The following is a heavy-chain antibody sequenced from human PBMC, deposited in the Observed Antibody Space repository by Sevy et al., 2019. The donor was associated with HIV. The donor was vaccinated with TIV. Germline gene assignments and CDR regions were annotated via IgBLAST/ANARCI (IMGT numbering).Heavy chain of an antibody. J-gene: IGHJ4*02. V-gene: IGHV3-21*06. Sequence: GESLKISCAASGFNFNTHAMNWVRQAPGKGLEWVSSISGSSNYIYYAESVKGRFIISRDNAKNTLYLQMNSLRADDTAVYYCARGPPDGSYDYFDYWGQGTLVTVSS. D-gene: IGHD1-26*01. CDR1: GFNFNTHA. CDR2: ISGSSNYI. CDR3: ARGPPDGSYDYFDY.